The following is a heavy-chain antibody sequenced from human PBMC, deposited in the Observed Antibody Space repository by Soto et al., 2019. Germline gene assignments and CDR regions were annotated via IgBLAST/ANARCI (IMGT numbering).Heavy chain of an antibody. D-gene: IGHD4-4*01. Sequence: SETLSLTCTVSGGSLSTSNYYWTWIRQPPGKGPEWIGYIHYSGTTNYNPSLRSRVTISVDTPRNQFSLKLSSVTAADTAVYYCARGDRVYSRNYALYCFDSWGQGTLVTVSS. CDR2: IHYSGTT. CDR1: GGSLSTSNYY. V-gene: IGHV4-61*01. CDR3: ARGDRVYSRNYALYCFDS. J-gene: IGHJ4*02.